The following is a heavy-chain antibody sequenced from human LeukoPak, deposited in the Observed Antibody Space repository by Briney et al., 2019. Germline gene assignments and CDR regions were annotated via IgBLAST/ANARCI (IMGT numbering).Heavy chain of an antibody. CDR3: ARDPDFYYDSSGYSFFDSDTDY. CDR1: GGSIGTYY. Sequence: PSETLSLTCTVSGGSIGTYYWSWIRQPPGKGLEWIGYIYYNGYTDYNPSLKSRVTISLHTSKNQFSLKLSSVNAADTAVYYCARDPDFYYDSSGYSFFDSDTDYWGQGTLVIVSS. D-gene: IGHD3-22*01. J-gene: IGHJ4*02. V-gene: IGHV4-59*01. CDR2: IYYNGYT.